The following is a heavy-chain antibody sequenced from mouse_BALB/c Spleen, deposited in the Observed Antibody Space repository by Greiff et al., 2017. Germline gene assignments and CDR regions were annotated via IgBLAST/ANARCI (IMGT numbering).Heavy chain of an antibody. D-gene: IGHD2-4*01. CDR2: IWSGGST. CDR1: GFSLTSYG. J-gene: IGHJ4*01. CDR3: ANYDYDGVYAMDY. V-gene: IGHV2-4-1*01. Sequence: VKLVESGPGLVQPSQSLSITCTVSGFSLTSYGVHWVRQSPGKGLEWLGVIWSGGSTDYNAAFISRLSISKDNSKSQVFFKMNSLPADDTAIYSCANYDYDGVYAMDYWGQGTSVTVSS.